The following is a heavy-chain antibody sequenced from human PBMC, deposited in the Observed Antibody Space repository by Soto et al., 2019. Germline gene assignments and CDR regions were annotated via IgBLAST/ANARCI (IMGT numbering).Heavy chain of an antibody. J-gene: IGHJ4*02. CDR2: INPSGGST. CDR3: ARYRSSWYPTRGIDY. Sequence: ASVKVSCKASGYTFTSYYMHWVRQAPGQGLEWMGIINPSGGSTSYAQKFQGRVTMTRDTSTGTVYMELSSLRSEDTAVYYCARYRSSWYPTRGIDYCGQGTLDTVSA. D-gene: IGHD6-13*01. V-gene: IGHV1-46*01. CDR1: GYTFTSYY.